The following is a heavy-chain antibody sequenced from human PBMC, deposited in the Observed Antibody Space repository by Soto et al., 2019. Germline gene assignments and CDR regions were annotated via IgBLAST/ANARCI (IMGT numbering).Heavy chain of an antibody. V-gene: IGHV5-51*01. Sequence: GESLKISCQASGYTFIYFWVAWVRQVPGKGLEWMGVIYPGASDIRYSPSFEGHVTISADKSTNTAYLQWSSLEAADTAIYYCARQGTSRGSDYAASDFWGPGTLVTVSS. CDR3: ARQGTSRGSDYAASDF. CDR2: IYPGASDI. D-gene: IGHD3-10*01. CDR1: GYTFIYFW. J-gene: IGHJ4*02.